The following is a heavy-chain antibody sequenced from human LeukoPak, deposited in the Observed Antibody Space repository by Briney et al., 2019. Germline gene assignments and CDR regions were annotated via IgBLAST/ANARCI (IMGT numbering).Heavy chain of an antibody. CDR3: ARDDGSGMDA. V-gene: IGHV3-21*01. J-gene: IGHJ6*02. Sequence: GGSLRLSCAASGFTFSSYSMNWVRQAPGKGLEWVSSISSSSSYIYYADSVKGRFTISRDNAKNSLYLQMNSLRAEDTAAYYCARDDGSGMDAWGQGTTVTVSS. D-gene: IGHD5-24*01. CDR2: ISSSSSYI. CDR1: GFTFSSYS.